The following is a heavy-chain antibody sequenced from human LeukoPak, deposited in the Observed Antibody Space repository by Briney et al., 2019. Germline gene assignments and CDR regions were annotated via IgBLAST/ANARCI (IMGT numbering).Heavy chain of an antibody. CDR2: IYYSGST. J-gene: IGHJ4*02. V-gene: IGHV4-59*01. D-gene: IGHD2-21*01. CDR3: ARWSTYYYFDF. Sequence: SETLSLTCTVSSGSISSYYWSWIRQPPGKGLEWIGDIYYSGSTSYNPSLESRVAISVDASRSQFSLNLSSVTAADTAVYYCARWSTYYYFDFWGLGTLVTVSS. CDR1: SGSISSYY.